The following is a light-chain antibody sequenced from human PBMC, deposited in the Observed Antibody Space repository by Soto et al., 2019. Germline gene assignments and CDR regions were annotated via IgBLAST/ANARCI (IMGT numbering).Light chain of an antibody. CDR2: STT. J-gene: IGLJ2*01. CDR1: TGAVTSGYY. Sequence: QAVVTQEPSLTVSPGGTVTLTCASSTGAVTSGYYPNWFQQKPGQPPRALIYSTTYKHSWTPARFSASLLGGTAALTLSGVQHEYEAEYYCLLVYGEGVVFGGGTKLTVL. CDR3: LLVYGEGVV. V-gene: IGLV7-43*01.